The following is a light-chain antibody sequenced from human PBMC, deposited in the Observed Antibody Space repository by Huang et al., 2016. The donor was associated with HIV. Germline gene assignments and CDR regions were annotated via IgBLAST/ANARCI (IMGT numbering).Light chain of an antibody. Sequence: EIVMTQSPVTLSVSPGESATLSCRASQNVSTNLAWYQHKPGRAPRLLSYGASTRATSVPARFRASGAGTEFTLTVGGLRSDDFAVYYCQHYDNWAPATFGQGTKLEFK. V-gene: IGKV3-15*01. CDR1: QNVSTN. CDR2: GAS. J-gene: IGKJ1*01. CDR3: QHYDNWAPAT.